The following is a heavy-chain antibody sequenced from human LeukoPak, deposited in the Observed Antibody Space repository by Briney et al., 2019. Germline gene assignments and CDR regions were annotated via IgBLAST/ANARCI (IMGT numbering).Heavy chain of an antibody. J-gene: IGHJ4*02. Sequence: SSETLSLTCAVYGGSFSGYYWSWIRQPPGKGLEWIGEINHSGSTNYNPSLKSRVTISVDTSKNQFSLKLSSVTAADTAVYYCARGFYDSSTFDYWGQGTLVTVSS. D-gene: IGHD3-22*01. V-gene: IGHV4-34*01. CDR3: ARGFYDSSTFDY. CDR2: INHSGST. CDR1: GGSFSGYY.